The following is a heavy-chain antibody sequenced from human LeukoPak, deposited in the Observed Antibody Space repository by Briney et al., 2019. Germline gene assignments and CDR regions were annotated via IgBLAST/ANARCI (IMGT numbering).Heavy chain of an antibody. D-gene: IGHD4-17*01. J-gene: IGHJ4*02. V-gene: IGHV3-11*01. Sequence: PGGSLRLSCAASGFTFSDYYMSWIRQAPGKGLEWVSYISSSGSTIYYADSVKGRFTNSRDNAKNSLYLQMNSLRAEDTAVYYCARVVSTVTLSDYWGQGTLVTVSS. CDR3: ARVVSTVTLSDY. CDR1: GFTFSDYY. CDR2: ISSSGSTI.